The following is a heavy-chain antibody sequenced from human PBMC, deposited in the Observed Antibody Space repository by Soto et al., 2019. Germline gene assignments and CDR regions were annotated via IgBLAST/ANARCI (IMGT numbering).Heavy chain of an antibody. CDR2: IKSKSDGGTT. CDR1: GFTFSDAW. J-gene: IGHJ5*02. Sequence: GGSLRLSCAASGFTFSDAWISWVRQAQGKGLDWVGRIKSKSDGGTTEYAAPVRGRFTISRDDSKNTLYLQMNSLKTEDTAVYYCTTDLWRIAVVVGSTGYFNPWGQGTPVTVSS. CDR3: TTDLWRIAVVVGSTGYFNP. D-gene: IGHD2-15*01. V-gene: IGHV3-15*01.